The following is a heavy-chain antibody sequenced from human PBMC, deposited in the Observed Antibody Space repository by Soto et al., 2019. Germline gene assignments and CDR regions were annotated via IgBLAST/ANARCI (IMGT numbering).Heavy chain of an antibody. CDR1: GGSFSGYY. CDR3: ARTGYSSGWYKAAFDI. CDR2: INHSGST. Sequence: EQLQQWGSGLLKTSETLSLTCAVYGGSFSGYYWSWIRQPPGKGLEWIGEINHSGSTNYNPSLKSRVTISVDTSKNQFSLKLSSVTAADTAVYYCARTGYSSGWYKAAFDIWGQGTMVTVSS. D-gene: IGHD6-19*01. J-gene: IGHJ3*02. V-gene: IGHV4-34*01.